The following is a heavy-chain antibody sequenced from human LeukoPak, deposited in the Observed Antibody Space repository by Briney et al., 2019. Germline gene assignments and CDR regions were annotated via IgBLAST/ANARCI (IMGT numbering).Heavy chain of an antibody. Sequence: VSVKVSCKASGYTFTTYGISWVRQAPGQGLEWMGWISPYNGDRNYAQKLQGRVTMTTDTSTSTAYMELRSLRDDDTAVYFCARGPSFSDSLYYYYYYMDVWAKGTAVTVSS. V-gene: IGHV1-18*01. J-gene: IGHJ6*03. CDR3: ARGPSFSDSLYYYYYYMDV. D-gene: IGHD2-21*02. CDR2: ISPYNGDR. CDR1: GYTFTTYG.